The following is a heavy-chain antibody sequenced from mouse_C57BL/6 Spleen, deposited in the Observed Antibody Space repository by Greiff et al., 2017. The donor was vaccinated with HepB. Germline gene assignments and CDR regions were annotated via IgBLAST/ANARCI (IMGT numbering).Heavy chain of an antibody. V-gene: IGHV1-15*01. Sequence: QVQLQQSGAELVRPGASVTLSCKASGYTFTDYEMHWVKQTPVHGLEWIGAIDPETGGTAYNQKFKGKAILTADKSSSTAYMELRSLTSEDSAVYYCTRRDYYGSSYQFAYWGQGTLVTVSA. CDR2: IDPETGGT. D-gene: IGHD1-1*01. CDR3: TRRDYYGSSYQFAY. CDR1: GYTFTDYE. J-gene: IGHJ3*01.